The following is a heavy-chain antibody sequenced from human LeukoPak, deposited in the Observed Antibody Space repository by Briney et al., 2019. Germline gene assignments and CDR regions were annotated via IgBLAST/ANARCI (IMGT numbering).Heavy chain of an antibody. J-gene: IGHJ4*02. CDR2: IYTSGST. D-gene: IGHD6-13*01. CDR3: AGWGIAAHFDY. Sequence: PSQTLSLTCTVSGGSISSGSYYWSWIRQPAGKGLEWIGRIYTSGSTNYNPSLKSRVTISVDTSKNQFSLKLSSVTAADTAVYYCAGWGIAAHFDYWGQGTLVTVSS. V-gene: IGHV4-61*02. CDR1: GGSISSGSYY.